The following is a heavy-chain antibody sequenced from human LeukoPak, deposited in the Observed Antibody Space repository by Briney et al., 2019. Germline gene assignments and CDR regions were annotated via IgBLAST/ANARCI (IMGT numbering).Heavy chain of an antibody. CDR3: ASDWNGDGRCFSC. Sequence: PGGSLRLSCAASGFTFSSYWMSWVRQAPGKGLEWVANIKLDGSEKYYVDSVEGRFSISRDNAKNSLYLQMNSLRAEDTAVYYCASDWNGDGRCFSCWGQGTPVTVSS. D-gene: IGHD4-17*01. CDR2: IKLDGSEK. V-gene: IGHV3-7*01. J-gene: IGHJ4*02. CDR1: GFTFSSYW.